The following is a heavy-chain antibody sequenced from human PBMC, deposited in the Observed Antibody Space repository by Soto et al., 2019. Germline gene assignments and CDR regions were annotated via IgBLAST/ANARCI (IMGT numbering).Heavy chain of an antibody. V-gene: IGHV1-46*01. Sequence: ASVKVSCKASGYTFTSYSMHWVRQAPGQGLEWMGMINPSGGSTTYAQKFQDRVTMTRDTSTSTVYMELSSLRSEDTAVYYCARDRTMIEAYYYYGMDVWGQGTTVTVS. J-gene: IGHJ6*02. CDR1: GYTFTSYS. CDR3: ARDRTMIEAYYYYGMDV. CDR2: INPSGGST. D-gene: IGHD3-22*01.